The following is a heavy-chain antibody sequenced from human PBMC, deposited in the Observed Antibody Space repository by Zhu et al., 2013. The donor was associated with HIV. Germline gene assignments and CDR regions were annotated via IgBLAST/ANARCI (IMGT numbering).Heavy chain of an antibody. D-gene: IGHD6-6*01. Sequence: HVQLVQSGAEVRSLGPSVKVPARHLDTPSPATSMHWVRQAPGQGLEWMGIINPSGGSTSYAQKFQGRVTMTRDTSTSTVYMELSSLRSEDTAVYYCARGGNSIAARLGALIGFDYWGQGTLVTVSS. CDR1: DTPSPATS. CDR2: INPSGGST. J-gene: IGHJ4*02. V-gene: IGHV1-46*01. CDR3: ARGGNSIAARLGALIGFDY.